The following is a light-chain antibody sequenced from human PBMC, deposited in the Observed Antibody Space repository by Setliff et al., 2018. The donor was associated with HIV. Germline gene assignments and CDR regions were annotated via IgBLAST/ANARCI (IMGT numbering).Light chain of an antibody. Sequence: QSALTQPASVSGSPGQSITISCTGTSSDIGRYNLVSWYQQSPGKAPPLMLYPAPTRPSGVSNRFSGSKSGNTASLTISGLQAEDEADYYCCSNTGSNTYGFG. CDR3: CSNTGSNTYG. J-gene: IGLJ1*01. CDR1: SSDIGRYNL. CDR2: PAP. V-gene: IGLV2-23*01.